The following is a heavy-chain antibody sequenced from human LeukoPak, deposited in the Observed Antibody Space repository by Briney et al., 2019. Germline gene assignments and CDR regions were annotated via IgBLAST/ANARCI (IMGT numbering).Heavy chain of an antibody. CDR1: GFTFSSYA. CDR2: ISYDGSNK. D-gene: IGHD4-23*01. J-gene: IGHJ4*02. CDR3: AREGPYGGNGFDY. Sequence: GGSLRLSCAASGFTFSSYAMHWVRRAPGKGLEWVAVISYDGSNKYYADSVKGRFTISRDNSKNTLYLQMNSLRAEDTAVYYCAREGPYGGNGFDYWGQGTLVTVSS. V-gene: IGHV3-30-3*01.